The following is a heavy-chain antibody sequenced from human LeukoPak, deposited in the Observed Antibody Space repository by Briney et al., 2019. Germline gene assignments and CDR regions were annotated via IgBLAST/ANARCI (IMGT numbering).Heavy chain of an antibody. CDR3: AKNGYNSGWYDS. J-gene: IGHJ5*01. CDR2: MTSDGRNK. Sequence: GGSLRLSCGASGFIFSNYGMHWVRQAPGKGLEWVAVMTSDGRNKYYAASVTGRFTISRDNSKNTLFLQMNSLRAEDTALYYCAKNGYNSGWYDSWGQGILVTVSS. CDR1: GFIFSNYG. D-gene: IGHD6-25*01. V-gene: IGHV3-33*03.